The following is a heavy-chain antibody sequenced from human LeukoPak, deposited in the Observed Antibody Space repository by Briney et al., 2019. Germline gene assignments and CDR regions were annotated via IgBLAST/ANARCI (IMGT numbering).Heavy chain of an antibody. CDR1: GGTFSSYA. D-gene: IGHD5-12*01. V-gene: IGHV1-69*13. CDR3: ARDSGYDSNWFDP. CDR2: IIPIFGTA. J-gene: IGHJ5*02. Sequence: ASVKVSCKASGGTFSSYAISWVRQAPGQGLEWMGGIIPIFGTANYAQKFQGRVTITADESTSTAYMELRSLRSEDTAVYYCARDSGYDSNWFDPWGQGTLVTVSS.